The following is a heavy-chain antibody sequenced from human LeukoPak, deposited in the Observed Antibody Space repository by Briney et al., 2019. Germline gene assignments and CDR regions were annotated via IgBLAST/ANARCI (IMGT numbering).Heavy chain of an antibody. V-gene: IGHV3-64*01. D-gene: IGHD6-19*01. CDR2: LSSNGGST. J-gene: IGHJ4*02. CDR3: ARSSGWFDY. Sequence: EPGGSLRLSCAASGFTFSKYAMHWVRQAPGKGLEYVSALSSNGGSTYYAISVKGRFTISRDNSKNTLYLQMDSLRTEDMAVYYCARSSGWFDYWGQGTLVTVSS. CDR1: GFTFSKYA.